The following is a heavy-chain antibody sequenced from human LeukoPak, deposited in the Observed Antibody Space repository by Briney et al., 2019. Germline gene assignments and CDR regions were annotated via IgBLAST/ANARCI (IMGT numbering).Heavy chain of an antibody. CDR1: GGSIKSYY. CDR3: ARAMGGAGTVTDY. D-gene: IGHD6-13*01. V-gene: IGHV4-59*01. Sequence: PSETLSLTCTVSGGSIKSYYWSWIRRPPGKGLEWIGQIYYSGSTNYNPSLKSRVTISLDTSKNQFSLKLNSVTAADTAVYYCARAMGGAGTVTDYWGQGTLVTVSS. J-gene: IGHJ4*02. CDR2: IYYSGST.